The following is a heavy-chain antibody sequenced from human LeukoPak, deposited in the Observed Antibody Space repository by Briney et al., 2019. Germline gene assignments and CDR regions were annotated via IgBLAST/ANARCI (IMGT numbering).Heavy chain of an antibody. D-gene: IGHD2-15*01. CDR2: IYCTGRT. Sequence: SETLSLTCTVSGGSFSSHYWSWIRQPPGKGLEWIGYIYCTGRTNYNPSLESRVTISVDTSKNQFSLKVSSVTAADTAVYYCARVSGSNYRNYFDYWGQGTLVTVSS. CDR3: ARVSGSNYRNYFDY. CDR1: GGSFSSHY. J-gene: IGHJ4*02. V-gene: IGHV4-59*11.